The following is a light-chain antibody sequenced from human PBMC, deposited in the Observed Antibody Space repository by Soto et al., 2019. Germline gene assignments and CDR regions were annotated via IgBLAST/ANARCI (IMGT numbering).Light chain of an antibody. J-gene: IGKJ1*01. CDR1: QSLVYVDGNTY. V-gene: IGKV2-30*01. CDR3: MQGRHWPWT. CDR2: KVS. Sequence: DVVMTQSPLSLPVTLGQPASISCRSSQSLVYVDGNTYLNWFQQRPGQSPRRLIYKVSNRDSGVPDRFSGSGSGTDFTLRISRVEAEDVGLYHCMQGRHWPWTFGQGTKVEIK.